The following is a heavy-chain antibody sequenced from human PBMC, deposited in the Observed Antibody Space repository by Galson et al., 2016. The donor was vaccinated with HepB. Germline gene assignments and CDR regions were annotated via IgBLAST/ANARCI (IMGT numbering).Heavy chain of an antibody. D-gene: IGHD3-10*01. Sequence: SLRLSCAASGFTFSNAWMSWVRQAPGKGLEWVGRIKSKTDGGTTDYAAPVKGRFTISRDDSKNTLYLQMNSLKTEDTAVYYCTTEGGQSRIIWFGELLVDYWGQGTLVTVSS. V-gene: IGHV3-15*01. CDR1: GFTFSNAW. J-gene: IGHJ4*02. CDR2: IKSKTDGGTT. CDR3: TTEGGQSRIIWFGELLVDY.